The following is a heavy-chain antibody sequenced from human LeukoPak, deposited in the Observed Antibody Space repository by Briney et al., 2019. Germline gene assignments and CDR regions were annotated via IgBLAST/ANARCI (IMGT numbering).Heavy chain of an antibody. D-gene: IGHD4-17*01. CDR1: GGSFSGYY. CDR3: ARCYGDYYDY. CDR2: INHSGST. J-gene: IGHJ4*02. V-gene: IGHV4-34*01. Sequence: SETLSLTCAVYGGSFSGYYWSWIRQPPGKGLEWIGEINHSGSTNYNPSLKSRVTISVDTSKNQFSLKLSFVTAADTAVYYCARCYGDYYDYWGQGTLVTVSS.